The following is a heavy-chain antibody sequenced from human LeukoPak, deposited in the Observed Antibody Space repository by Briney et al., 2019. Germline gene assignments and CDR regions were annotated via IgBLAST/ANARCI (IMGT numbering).Heavy chain of an antibody. J-gene: IGHJ3*02. CDR3: ARDQAPYSSSSGAFDI. CDR1: GGTFSSYT. Sequence: ASVTVSCKASGGTFSSYTISWVRQAPGQGLEWMGRIIPILGIANYAQKFQGRVTITADKSTSTAYMELSSLRSEDTAVYYCARDQAPYSSSSGAFDIWGQGTMVTVSS. V-gene: IGHV1-69*04. D-gene: IGHD6-6*01. CDR2: IIPILGIA.